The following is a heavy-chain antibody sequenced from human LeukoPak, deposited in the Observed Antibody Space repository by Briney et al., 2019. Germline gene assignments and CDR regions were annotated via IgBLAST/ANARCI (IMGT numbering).Heavy chain of an antibody. Sequence: ASVKVSCKASGGTFSSYAISWVRQAPGQGLEWMGEIIPIFGTANYAQKFQGRVTITADESTSTAYMELSSLRSEDTAVYYCARGPGIAAAGRFDYWGQGTLVTVSS. CDR2: IIPIFGTA. V-gene: IGHV1-69*13. CDR1: GGTFSSYA. D-gene: IGHD6-13*01. J-gene: IGHJ4*02. CDR3: ARGPGIAAAGRFDY.